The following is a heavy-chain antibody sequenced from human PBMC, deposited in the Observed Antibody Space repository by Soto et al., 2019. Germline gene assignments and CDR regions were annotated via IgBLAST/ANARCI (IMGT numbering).Heavy chain of an antibody. J-gene: IGHJ4*02. D-gene: IGHD3-10*01. V-gene: IGHV1-3*01. CDR1: GYTFTSYA. CDR3: AREALLWFGELLYYDY. CDR2: INAGNGNT. Sequence: GASVKVSCKASGYTFTSYAMHWVRQAPGQRLEWMGWINAGNGNTKYSQKFQGRVTITRDTSASTAYMELSSLRSEDTAVYYCAREALLWFGELLYYDYWGQGTLVTVSS.